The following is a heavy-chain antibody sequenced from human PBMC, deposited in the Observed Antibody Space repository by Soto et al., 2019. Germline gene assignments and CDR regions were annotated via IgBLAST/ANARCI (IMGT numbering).Heavy chain of an antibody. J-gene: IGHJ6*02. CDR3: ARTRFLDVYYYYGMDV. CDR2: ISAYNGNT. V-gene: IGHV1-18*01. Sequence: ASVKVSCKASGYTFTSYGISWVRQAPGQGLEWMGWISAYNGNTNYAQKLQGRVTMTTDTSTSTVYMELRSLRSDDTAVYYCARTRFLDVYYYYGMDVWGQGTTVTVSS. D-gene: IGHD3-3*01. CDR1: GYTFTSYG.